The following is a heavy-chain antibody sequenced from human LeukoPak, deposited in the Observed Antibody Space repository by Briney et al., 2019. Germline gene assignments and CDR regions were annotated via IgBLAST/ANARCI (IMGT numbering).Heavy chain of an antibody. Sequence: GGSLRLSCAASGFTFSSYWMSWVRQAPGKGLEWVANIKQDGSEKYYVDSVKGRFTISRDNAKNSLYLQMNSLRAEDTAVYYCASDLPQWLGPVYYYYYMDVWGKGTTVTVSS. D-gene: IGHD6-19*01. CDR1: GFTFSSYW. CDR2: IKQDGSEK. V-gene: IGHV3-7*01. CDR3: ASDLPQWLGPVYYYYYMDV. J-gene: IGHJ6*03.